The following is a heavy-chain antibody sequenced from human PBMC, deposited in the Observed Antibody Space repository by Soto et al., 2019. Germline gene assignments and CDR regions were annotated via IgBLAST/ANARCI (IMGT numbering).Heavy chain of an antibody. CDR2: ISYDGSNK. V-gene: IGHV3-30*18. Sequence: QVQLVESGGGVVQPGRSLRLSCAASGFTFSSYGMHWVRQAPGKGLEGVATISYDGSNKYYADSVKCRFTISRDNSKNTLYLQMNSQRAEDTAVYYCAKETSGYSSSWSYYYIMDVWGQGPTVTVSS. J-gene: IGHJ6*02. CDR3: AKETSGYSSSWSYYYIMDV. D-gene: IGHD6-13*01. CDR1: GFTFSSYG.